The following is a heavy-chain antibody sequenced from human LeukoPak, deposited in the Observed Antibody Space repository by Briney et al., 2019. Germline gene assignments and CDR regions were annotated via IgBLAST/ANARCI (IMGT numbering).Heavy chain of an antibody. CDR2: MNPNSGDT. V-gene: IGHV1-8*01. J-gene: IGHJ6*02. CDR1: GYTFTSYD. Sequence: ASVKVSCKASGYTFTSYDINWVRQATGQGLEWMGWMNPNSGDTGYAQKFQGRVTMTRDTSISTAYVEQCSLISEYTAVYYCARWSLYYDILIGYHPSGMDVWSQGTTVTVSS. D-gene: IGHD3-9*01. CDR3: ARWSLYYDILIGYHPSGMDV.